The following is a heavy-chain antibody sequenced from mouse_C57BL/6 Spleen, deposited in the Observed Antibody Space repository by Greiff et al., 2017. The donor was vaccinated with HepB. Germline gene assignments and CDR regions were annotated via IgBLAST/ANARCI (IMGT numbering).Heavy chain of an antibody. CDR2: IDPETGGT. CDR1: GYTFTDYE. J-gene: IGHJ3*01. Sequence: QVQLQQSGAELVRPGASVTLSCKASGYTFTDYEMHWVKQTPVHGLEWIGAIDPETGGTAYNQKFKGKAILTADKSSSTAYMELRSLTSEDSAVYYCTRGREIYYYGCTFAYWGQGTLVTVSA. D-gene: IGHD1-1*01. CDR3: TRGREIYYYGCTFAY. V-gene: IGHV1-15*01.